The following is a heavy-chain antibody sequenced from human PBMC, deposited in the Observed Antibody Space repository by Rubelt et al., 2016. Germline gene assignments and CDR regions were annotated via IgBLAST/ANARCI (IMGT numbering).Heavy chain of an antibody. CDR1: GYTFTNYD. V-gene: IGHV1-8*01. CDR2: MNADRGNT. Sequence: QVQLVQSGAEVKQPGASVKVSCKASGYTFTNYDINWVRQATGQGLEWMGWMNADRGNTGYAQKFQGRLTMTRNTSISTAVMEGSSRGHEDKAVYYCARVPSFTSRGGSWGQGTMVTVAS. D-gene: IGHD2-2*01. J-gene: IGHJ5*02. CDR3: ARVPSFTSRGGS.